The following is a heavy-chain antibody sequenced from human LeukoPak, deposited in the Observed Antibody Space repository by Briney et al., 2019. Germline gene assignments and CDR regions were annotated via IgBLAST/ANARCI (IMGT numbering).Heavy chain of an antibody. D-gene: IGHD3-16*01. CDR1: GFTFSSYS. CDR3: AKGRDFGITFGGIDY. CDR2: IYSGGST. Sequence: GGSLRLSCAASGFTFSSYSMNWVRQAPGKGLEWVSVIYSGGSTYYADSVKGRFTISRDNSKNTLYLQMNSLRAEDTAVYYCAKGRDFGITFGGIDYWGQGTLVTVSS. J-gene: IGHJ4*02. V-gene: IGHV3-23*03.